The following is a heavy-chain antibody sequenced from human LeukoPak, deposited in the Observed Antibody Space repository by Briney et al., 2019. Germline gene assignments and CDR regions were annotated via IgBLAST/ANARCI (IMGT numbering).Heavy chain of an antibody. CDR3: AREKDYTRDAFDI. V-gene: IGHV3-48*03. D-gene: IGHD4-11*01. Sequence: GGSLRLSCAASGFTFSSYEMNWVRQAPGKGLEWVACISRSDNTMYYADSVKGRFTISRGNAKNSLFLQMNSLGAEDTAVYYCAREKDYTRDAFDIWGQGTMVSVSS. J-gene: IGHJ3*02. CDR2: ISRSDNTM. CDR1: GFTFSSYE.